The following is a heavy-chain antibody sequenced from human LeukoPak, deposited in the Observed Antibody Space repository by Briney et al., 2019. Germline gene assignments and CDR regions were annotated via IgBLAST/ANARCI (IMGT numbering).Heavy chain of an antibody. J-gene: IGHJ6*03. CDR3: ARESRGYCSGGSCYRDYYYYYMDV. D-gene: IGHD2-15*01. Sequence: SETLSLTCTVSGGSISSYYWIWIRQPAGKGLEWIGRIYTSGSTNYNPSLKSRVTMSVDTSKNQFSLKLSSVTAADTAVYYCARESRGYCSGGSCYRDYYYYYMDVWGKGTTVTVSS. V-gene: IGHV4-4*07. CDR1: GGSISSYY. CDR2: IYTSGST.